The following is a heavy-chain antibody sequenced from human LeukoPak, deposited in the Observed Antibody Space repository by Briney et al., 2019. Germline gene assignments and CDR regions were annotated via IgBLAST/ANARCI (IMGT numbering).Heavy chain of an antibody. CDR3: ARQPVTYDYVWGTYRYHPFDY. CDR1: GGSISTNSYY. Sequence: SETLSLTCTVSGGSISTNSYYWGWIRQPPGKGLEWIGSIYHGGSTYYDPSLKSRVTISVDTSKNQFSLKLSSVTAADTAVYYCARQPVTYDYVWGTYRYHPFDYWGQGTLVTVSS. CDR2: IYHGGST. D-gene: IGHD3-16*02. J-gene: IGHJ4*02. V-gene: IGHV4-39*01.